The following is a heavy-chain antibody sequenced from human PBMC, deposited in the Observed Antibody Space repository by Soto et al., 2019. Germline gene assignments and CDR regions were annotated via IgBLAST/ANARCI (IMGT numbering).Heavy chain of an antibody. CDR3: AIRGASQWLKF. D-gene: IGHD6-19*01. CDR1: GYSFVDHC. CDR2: IYTGDSDT. Sequence: GESLKISCEGSGYSFVDHCVGCVRQVPGKGLEWMGIIYTGDSDTRYSPSFQGQVTISADKSISTAYLQWSSLKASDTAIYYCAIRGASQWLKFWGQGTLVPSPQ. J-gene: IGHJ4*02. V-gene: IGHV5-51*01.